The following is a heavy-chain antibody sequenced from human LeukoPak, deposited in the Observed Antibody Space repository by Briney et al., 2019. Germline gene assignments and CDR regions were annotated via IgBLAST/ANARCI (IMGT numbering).Heavy chain of an antibody. J-gene: IGHJ4*02. CDR1: GYSISTGYY. D-gene: IGHD4-23*01. V-gene: IGHV4-38-2*01. CDR3: ARKYGSNAGYFDY. Sequence: SETLSLTCGVSGYSISTGYYWGWVRQPPGKGLEWIGNSYHSGTSYYNPSLKSRVSISVDTSKNQFSLNLRSVTAADTAVYYCARKYGSNAGYFDYWGRGALVTVSS. CDR2: SYHSGTS.